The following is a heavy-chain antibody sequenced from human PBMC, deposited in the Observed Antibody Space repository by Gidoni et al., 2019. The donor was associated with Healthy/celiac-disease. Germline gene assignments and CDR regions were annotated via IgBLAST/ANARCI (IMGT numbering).Heavy chain of an antibody. CDR3: AKAKGGDDYRFDY. CDR1: GFTFSSYG. D-gene: IGHD4-4*01. Sequence: QVQLVESGGGVVQPGRSLRLSCAASGFTFSSYGMHWVRQAPGKGLEWVAVISYDGSNKYYADSVKGRFTISRDNSKNTLYLQMNSLRAEDTAVYYCAKAKGGDDYRFDYWGQGTLVTVSS. V-gene: IGHV3-30*18. J-gene: IGHJ4*02. CDR2: ISYDGSNK.